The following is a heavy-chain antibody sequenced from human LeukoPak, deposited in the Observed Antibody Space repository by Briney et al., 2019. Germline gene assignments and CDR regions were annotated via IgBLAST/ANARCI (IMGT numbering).Heavy chain of an antibody. CDR2: IKQDGSEK. Sequence: PGGSLRLSCAASGFTFSSYWMSWVRQAPGKGLEWVANIKQDGSEKYYVDSVKGRFTISRDNAKNSLYLQMNSLRAEDTAVYYCARGVMVRGWYYYYMDVWGKGTTVTVSS. J-gene: IGHJ6*03. V-gene: IGHV3-7*01. CDR1: GFTFSSYW. D-gene: IGHD3-10*01. CDR3: ARGVMVRGWYYYYMDV.